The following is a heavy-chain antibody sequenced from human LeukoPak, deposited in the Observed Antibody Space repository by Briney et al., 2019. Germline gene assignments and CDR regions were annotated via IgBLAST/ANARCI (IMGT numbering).Heavy chain of an antibody. V-gene: IGHV1-2*02. CDR1: GYTFTGYY. Sequence: ASVKVSCKASGYTFTGYYMHWVRQAPGQGLEWMGWINPNSGGTNYAQKFQGRVTTTRDTSISTAYMELSRLRSDDTAVYYCARVLRYCSGGNCYSGGLGYMDVWGKGTTVTISS. CDR2: INPNSGGT. J-gene: IGHJ6*03. D-gene: IGHD2-15*01. CDR3: ARVLRYCSGGNCYSGGLGYMDV.